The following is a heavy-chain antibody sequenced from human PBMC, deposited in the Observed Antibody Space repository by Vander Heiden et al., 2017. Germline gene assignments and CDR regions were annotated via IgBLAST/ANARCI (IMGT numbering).Heavy chain of an antibody. CDR3: AKVGAFYYYYAMDV. CDR2: MSGSGYST. V-gene: IGHV3-23*01. CDR1: GFPFSNYA. Sequence: EVQLLESGGGLVQPGGSLRLSCAAAGFPFSNYAMSWVRQAPGKGLEWVSGMSGSGYSTYHADSVKGRFSISRDNSKNTLYLQMNSLRAEDTAVYYCAKVGAFYYYYAMDVWGQGTTVTVSS. J-gene: IGHJ6*02.